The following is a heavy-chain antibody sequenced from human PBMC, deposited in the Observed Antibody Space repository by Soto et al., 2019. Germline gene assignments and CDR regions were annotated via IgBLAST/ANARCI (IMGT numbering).Heavy chain of an antibody. V-gene: IGHV4-59*08. Sequence: SETLSLTCTVSGGSISSYYWSWIRQPPGRGLEWIGFIYYAGSTKYNPSLNSRVTISVDTSKNQFSLTVTSVTAADTAVYYCARRIVATATFDYWGQGTLVTVSS. D-gene: IGHD5-12*01. J-gene: IGHJ4*02. CDR1: GGSISSYY. CDR3: ARRIVATATFDY. CDR2: IYYAGST.